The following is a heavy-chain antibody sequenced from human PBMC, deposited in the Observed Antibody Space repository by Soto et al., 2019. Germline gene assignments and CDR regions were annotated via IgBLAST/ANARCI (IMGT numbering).Heavy chain of an antibody. V-gene: IGHV3-66*01. Sequence: EVQLVESGGGLVQPGGSLRLSCAASGFTVSSNYMSWVRQAPGKGLEWVSVIYSGGSTYYADSVKGRFTISRDNSKNPLYLQMNSLRAEDTAVYYCARAPGSSGWSYYFDYWGQGTLVTVSS. CDR3: ARAPGSSGWSYYFDY. CDR2: IYSGGST. CDR1: GFTVSSNY. J-gene: IGHJ4*02. D-gene: IGHD6-19*01.